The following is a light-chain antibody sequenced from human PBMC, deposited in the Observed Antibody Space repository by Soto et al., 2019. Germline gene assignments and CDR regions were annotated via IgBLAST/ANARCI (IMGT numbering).Light chain of an antibody. CDR3: SSYTSSSILYV. CDR2: SNN. V-gene: IGLV1-44*01. Sequence: QSVLTQPPSASGTPGQRVIISCSGSTSNFGGNSANWYQQFPGTAPKVLIYSNNQRPSGVPDRFSGSKSGNTASLTISGLQAEDEADYYCSSYTSSSILYVFGTGTKLTVL. CDR1: TSNFGGNS. J-gene: IGLJ1*01.